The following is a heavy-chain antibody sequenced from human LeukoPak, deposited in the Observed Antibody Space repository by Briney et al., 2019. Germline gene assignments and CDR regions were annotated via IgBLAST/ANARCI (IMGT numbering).Heavy chain of an antibody. CDR1: GYTFTTYF. CDR3: ARGVGTYQTYFDY. J-gene: IGHJ4*02. Sequence: ASVNVSCKASGYTFTTYFMHWLRQAPGQGLEWMGIINPSAVSTSYAQKFLGRVTMTRDTSTSTVYMELSSLRSEDTAVYYCARGVGTYQTYFDYWGQGTLVTVTS. V-gene: IGHV1-46*01. D-gene: IGHD1-14*01. CDR2: INPSAVST.